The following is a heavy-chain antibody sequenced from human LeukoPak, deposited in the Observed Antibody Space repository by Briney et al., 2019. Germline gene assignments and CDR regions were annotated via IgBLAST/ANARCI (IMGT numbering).Heavy chain of an antibody. CDR3: ARHRMYSSSWWDWFDP. V-gene: IGHV4-59*08. CDR1: GGSINTYY. Sequence: PSETLSLTCTVSGGSINTYYWSWIRQPPGKGLEWIGYVHYSGSTNYNPSLQSRVTISVDTSKNQFSLKLSAVTVADTAIYYCARHRMYSSSWWDWFDPWGQGTLVIVSS. CDR2: VHYSGST. J-gene: IGHJ5*02. D-gene: IGHD6-13*01.